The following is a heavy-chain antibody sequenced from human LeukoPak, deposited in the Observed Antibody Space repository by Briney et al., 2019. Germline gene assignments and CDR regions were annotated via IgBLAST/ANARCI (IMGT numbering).Heavy chain of an antibody. D-gene: IGHD5-18*01. Sequence: KPSETLSLTCTVSGGSISSYYWSWIRQPPGKGLEWIGYIYYSGSTNYNPSLKSRVTISVDTSKNQFSLKLSSVTAADTAVYYCARAGYSYGYGPWFDPWGQGTLDTVSS. V-gene: IGHV4-59*01. CDR2: IYYSGST. CDR1: GGSISSYY. CDR3: ARAGYSYGYGPWFDP. J-gene: IGHJ5*02.